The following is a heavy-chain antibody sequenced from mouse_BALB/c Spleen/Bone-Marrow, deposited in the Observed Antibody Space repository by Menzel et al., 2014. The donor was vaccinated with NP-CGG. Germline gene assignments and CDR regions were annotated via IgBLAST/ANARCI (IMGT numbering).Heavy chain of an antibody. CDR3: ARKGAMITHYYAMDY. CDR2: ISNGSSPI. CDR1: GFTFSSFG. V-gene: IGHV5-17*02. Sequence: EVMLVESGGGLVQPGGSRKLSCAASGFTFSSFGMRWVRQAPEKGLEWVAYISNGSSPIYYADTVKGRFTISRDNPKNTLFLQMTSLRSEDTAMYYCARKGAMITHYYAMDYWGQGTSVTVSS. D-gene: IGHD2-4*01. J-gene: IGHJ4*01.